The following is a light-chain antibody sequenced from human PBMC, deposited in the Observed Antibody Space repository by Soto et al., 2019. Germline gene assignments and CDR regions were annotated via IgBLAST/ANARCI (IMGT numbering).Light chain of an antibody. V-gene: IGKV3-20*01. CDR2: ATS. Sequence: EVVMTQSPATLSVSPGDSATLSCRASEGVGTNLAWYQQTPGQGPRLLIYATSTRATGIPARFSGSGSGTDFTLTISRLEPEDFAVYYCHQYGSSPVTFGLGTKVDIK. CDR1: EGVGTN. J-gene: IGKJ1*01. CDR3: HQYGSSPVT.